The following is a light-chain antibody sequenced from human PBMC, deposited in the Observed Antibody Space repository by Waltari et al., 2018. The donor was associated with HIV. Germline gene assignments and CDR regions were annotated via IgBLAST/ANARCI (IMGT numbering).Light chain of an antibody. CDR2: MNN. V-gene: IGLV1-47*01. CDR1: NSNIGRNY. CDR3: AAWDASLSAWV. Sequence: QSVLTPPPSASGTPGQRVTISCSGSNSNIGRNYVYWYQQLPGTAPKLLMYMNNQRPSGVPDRFSGSKSGTSASLAISGLRSDDEADYYCAAWDASLSAWVFGGGTKLTVL. J-gene: IGLJ3*02.